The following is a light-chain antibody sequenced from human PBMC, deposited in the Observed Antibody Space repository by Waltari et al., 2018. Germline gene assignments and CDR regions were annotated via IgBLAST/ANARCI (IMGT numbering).Light chain of an antibody. CDR1: SDDVGGYNL. CDR2: EVH. J-gene: IGLJ3*02. V-gene: IGLV2-23*02. Sequence: QSALTQPASVSGSPGQSITISCTGTSDDVGGYNLVSWYQQSSGKAPKLIIYEVHKRPSGVSNRFSASRSGNTASLTISGLQPEDEANYYCCSYAGTTNWVFGGGTKLTVL. CDR3: CSYAGTTNWV.